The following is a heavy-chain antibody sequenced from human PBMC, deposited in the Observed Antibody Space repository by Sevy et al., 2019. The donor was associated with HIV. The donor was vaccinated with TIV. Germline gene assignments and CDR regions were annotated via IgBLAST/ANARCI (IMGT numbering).Heavy chain of an antibody. CDR1: GITFSTSV. CDR3: TRASLLGYCSTTSCYYAFDI. V-gene: IGHV3-21*01. J-gene: IGHJ3*02. D-gene: IGHD2-2*01. CDR2: ISGDTYYT. Sequence: GGSLRLSCNAPGITFSTSVMNWVRQSPDRGLEWVSSISGDTYYTHYADSMRGRFIVSRDNAKNSLFLEMNSLTVEDTAVYYCTRASLLGYCSTTSCYYAFDIWGPGTVVTVSS.